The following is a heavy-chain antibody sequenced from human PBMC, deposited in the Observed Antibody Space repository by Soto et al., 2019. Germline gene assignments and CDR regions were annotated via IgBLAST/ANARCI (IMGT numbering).Heavy chain of an antibody. CDR2: IYTSGST. V-gene: IGHV4-4*07. CDR1: GGSISSYY. CDR3: ARDSPKYCGGDCYQYYYYYYGMDV. D-gene: IGHD2-21*02. J-gene: IGHJ6*02. Sequence: TCTVSGGSISSYYWSWIRQPAGKGLEWIGRIYTSGSTNYNPSLKSRVTMSVDTSKNQFSLKLSSVTAADTAVYYCARDSPKYCGGDCYQYYYYYYGMDVWGQGTTVTVSS.